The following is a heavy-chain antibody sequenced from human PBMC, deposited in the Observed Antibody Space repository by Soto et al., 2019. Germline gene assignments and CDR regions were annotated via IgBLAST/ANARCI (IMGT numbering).Heavy chain of an antibody. V-gene: IGHV3-21*01. CDR3: ASLPVAGIIFGVDV. Sequence: GGSLRLSCAASGFTFSSYSMNWVRKAPGKGLEWVSSISSSSSYIYYADSVKGRFTISRDNAKNSLYLQMNSLRAEDTAVYYCASLPVAGIIFGVDVWGQGTTVTVSS. CDR1: GFTFSSYS. J-gene: IGHJ6*02. CDR2: ISSSSSYI. D-gene: IGHD6-19*01.